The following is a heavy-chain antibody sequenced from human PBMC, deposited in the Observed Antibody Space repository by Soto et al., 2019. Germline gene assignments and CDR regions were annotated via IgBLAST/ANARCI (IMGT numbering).Heavy chain of an antibody. Sequence: SETLSLTCTVSGGSISSYYWSWIRQPPGKGLEWIGYIYYTGYTNYNPSLKSRVTISVDTSKNQFSLNVSSVTAADTAVYYCARVNWFGESGFDYWGQGTLVTVSS. CDR2: IYYTGYT. D-gene: IGHD3-10*01. J-gene: IGHJ4*02. CDR3: ARVNWFGESGFDY. V-gene: IGHV4-59*01. CDR1: GGSISSYY.